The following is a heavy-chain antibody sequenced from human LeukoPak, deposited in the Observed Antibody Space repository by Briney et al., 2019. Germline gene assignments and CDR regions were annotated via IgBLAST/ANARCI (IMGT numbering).Heavy chain of an antibody. J-gene: IGHJ4*02. CDR1: GYTFTSYS. Sequence: ASVKVSCKASGYTFTSYSIHWVRQAPGQGLEWMGIINPSGGSPTYAQKLQGRVTMTRDTSTNTVFMELNSLRSEDTAVYYCASGGYTLDYWGQGTLVSVSS. D-gene: IGHD5-18*01. CDR2: INPSGGSP. CDR3: ASGGYTLDY. V-gene: IGHV1-46*04.